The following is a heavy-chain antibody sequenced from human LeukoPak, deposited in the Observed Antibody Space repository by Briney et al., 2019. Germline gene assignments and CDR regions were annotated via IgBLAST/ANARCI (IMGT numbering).Heavy chain of an antibody. CDR1: GYTFTSYY. Sequence: ASVKVSCKASGYTFTSYYMHWVRQAPGQGLEWMGIINPSGGSTSYAQKFQGRVTMTRDTSTSTVYMELSSPRSEDTAVYYCARRRRIVVVVAATSDAFDIWGQGTMVTVSS. CDR3: ARRRRIVVVVAATSDAFDI. V-gene: IGHV1-46*01. J-gene: IGHJ3*02. CDR2: INPSGGST. D-gene: IGHD2-15*01.